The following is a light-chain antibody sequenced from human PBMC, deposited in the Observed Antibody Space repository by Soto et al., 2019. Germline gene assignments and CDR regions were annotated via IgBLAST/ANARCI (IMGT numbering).Light chain of an antibody. CDR1: QSVSSN. J-gene: IGKJ1*01. Sequence: EIXMTXXXXTLSVSPGERATLSCRASQSVSSNLAWYQQKPGQAPRLLIYGASTRATGIPARFSGSGSGTEFTLTISSLQSEDFAVYYCQHYNNWPRTFGQGTKVEIK. CDR2: GAS. V-gene: IGKV3-15*01. CDR3: QHYNNWPRT.